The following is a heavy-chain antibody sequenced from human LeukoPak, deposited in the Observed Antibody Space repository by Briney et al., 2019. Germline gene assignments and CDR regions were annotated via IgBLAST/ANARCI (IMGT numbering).Heavy chain of an antibody. Sequence: PSETLSLTCAVYGAALSEYYWSWIRQSPGKGLEWIGEVAHKGPTVYSPTLNRKYNPSLKSRVTISVDTSKNQFSLKLSSVTAADTAVYYCARDRAYPGGWFDPWGQGTLVTVSS. CDR1: GAALSEYY. CDR2: VAHKGPT. D-gene: IGHD3-16*01. V-gene: IGHV4-34*02. CDR3: ARDRAYPGGWFDP. J-gene: IGHJ5*02.